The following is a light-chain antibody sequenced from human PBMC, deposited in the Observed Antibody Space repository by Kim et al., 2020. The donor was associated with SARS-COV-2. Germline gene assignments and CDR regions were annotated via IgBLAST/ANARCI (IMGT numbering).Light chain of an antibody. Sequence: QSALTQPRSVSGSPGQSVTISCTGTSSDVGGYNYVSWYVQQPGKAPKLMIYDVNKRPSEVPDRFSGSKSGNTASLTISGLQAEDEADYYCCSYAGTYTWVFGGGTKLTVL. CDR2: DVN. CDR3: CSYAGTYTWV. V-gene: IGLV2-11*01. CDR1: SSDVGGYNY. J-gene: IGLJ3*02.